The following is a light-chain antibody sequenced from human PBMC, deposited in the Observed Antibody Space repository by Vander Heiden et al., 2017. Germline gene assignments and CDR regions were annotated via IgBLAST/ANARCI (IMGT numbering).Light chain of an antibody. CDR2: SNT. CDR1: SSNIGGNP. CDR3: AAWDGSRNGVV. J-gene: IGLJ2*01. V-gene: IGLV1-44*01. Sequence: QSVLTQPPSASGTPGPRVTISCSGSSSNIGGNPVNWYQQLPGTAPKLLIYSNTQRPSGVPDRFSGSQSGTSASLAISGLQSEDEADYYCAAWDGSRNGVVFGGGTKLTVL.